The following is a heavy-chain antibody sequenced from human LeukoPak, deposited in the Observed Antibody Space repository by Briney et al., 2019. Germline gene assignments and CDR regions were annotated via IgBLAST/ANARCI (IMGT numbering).Heavy chain of an antibody. V-gene: IGHV3-30*02. CDR3: ARDRKLFEHYYYYMDV. CDR2: IRYDGSNK. D-gene: IGHD3-10*01. J-gene: IGHJ6*03. CDR1: GFTFSSYG. Sequence: PGRSLRLSCAASGFTFSSYGMHWVRQAPGKGLEWVAFIRYDGSNKYYADSVKGRFTISRDNSKNTLYLQMNSLRAEDTAVYYCARDRKLFEHYYYYMDVWGKGTTVTVSS.